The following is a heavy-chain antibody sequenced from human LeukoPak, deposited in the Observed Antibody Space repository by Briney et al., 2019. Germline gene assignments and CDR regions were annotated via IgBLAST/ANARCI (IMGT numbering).Heavy chain of an antibody. J-gene: IGHJ4*02. CDR3: AKGAQEYGYYDSSGRPKDPLDY. Sequence: GGSLRLSCAASGFTFSSYGMHWVRQAPGKGLEWVAVISYDGSNKYYADSVKGRFTISRDNSKNTLYLQMNSLRAEDTAVYYCAKGAQEYGYYDSSGRPKDPLDYWGQGTLVTVSS. V-gene: IGHV3-30*18. CDR1: GFTFSSYG. D-gene: IGHD3-22*01. CDR2: ISYDGSNK.